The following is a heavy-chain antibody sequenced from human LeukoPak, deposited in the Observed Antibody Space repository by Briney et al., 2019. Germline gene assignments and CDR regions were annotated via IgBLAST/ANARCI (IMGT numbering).Heavy chain of an antibody. CDR2: ISRSGSTI. Sequence: PGGSLTLSCAASGFTFSSYEMNWVRQAPGKGLEWVSYISRSGSTIYYADSVKGRFTISRDNAKNSLYLQMNSLRAEDTAVYYCARQYYYDSSGFFDYWGQGTLVTVSS. V-gene: IGHV3-48*03. D-gene: IGHD3-22*01. CDR3: ARQYYYDSSGFFDY. CDR1: GFTFSSYE. J-gene: IGHJ4*02.